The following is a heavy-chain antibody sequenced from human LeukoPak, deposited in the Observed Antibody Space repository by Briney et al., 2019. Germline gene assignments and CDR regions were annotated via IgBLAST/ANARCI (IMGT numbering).Heavy chain of an antibody. Sequence: SETLSLTCTVSGGSISGGGYYWSWIRQHPGKGLEWIGYIYYSGSTYYNPSLKSRVTISVDTSKNQFSLKLSSVTAADTAVYYCARGVTTVTTWRFISRYYFDYWGQGTLVTVSS. D-gene: IGHD4-17*01. CDR1: GGSISGGGYY. CDR2: IYYSGST. J-gene: IGHJ4*02. V-gene: IGHV4-31*03. CDR3: ARGVTTVTTWRFISRYYFDY.